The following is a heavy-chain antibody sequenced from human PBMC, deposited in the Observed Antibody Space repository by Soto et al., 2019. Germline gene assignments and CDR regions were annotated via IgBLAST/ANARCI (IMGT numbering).Heavy chain of an antibody. CDR3: AGARGCSTEYFDY. CDR1: GCSISSYY. J-gene: IGHJ4*02. V-gene: IGHV4-59*12. D-gene: IGHD5-18*01. CDR2: IYYSGST. Sequence: SETMSVTCTVAGCSISSYYWSWIRQTTGKGLEWIGYIYYSGSTNYNPSLKSRVTISVDKSKNQFSLKLSSVTAADTAVYYCAGARGCSTEYFDYWGQGTMVTVSS.